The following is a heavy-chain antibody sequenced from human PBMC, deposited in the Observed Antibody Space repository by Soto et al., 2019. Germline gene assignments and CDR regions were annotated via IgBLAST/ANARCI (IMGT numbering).Heavy chain of an antibody. D-gene: IGHD3-3*01. CDR2: INSDGSST. J-gene: IGHJ6*02. V-gene: IGHV3-74*01. Sequence: GGSLRLSCAASGITFSCYWMHWVRQAPGKGLVWVSRINSDGSSTSYADSVKGRFTISRDNDKNTQYLQMNSLRAEDTAVYYCAREGRGFLEWLIPYGMDVWGQGTTVTVSS. CDR3: AREGRGFLEWLIPYGMDV. CDR1: GITFSCYW.